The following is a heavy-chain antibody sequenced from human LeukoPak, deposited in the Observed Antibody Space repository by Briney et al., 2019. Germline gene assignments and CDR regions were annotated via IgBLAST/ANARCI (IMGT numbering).Heavy chain of an antibody. CDR3: ARGSGSYGLTRAFDI. CDR1: GYTFTTYY. Sequence: ASVKVSCKASGYTFTTYYMHWLRQAPGQGLEWMGIINLSAGATTYAQKFQGRVTMTRDMSTSTVYMELSSLRSADTAVYYCARGSGSYGLTRAFDIWGQGTMVTVSS. V-gene: IGHV1-46*01. D-gene: IGHD3-10*01. CDR2: INLSAGAT. J-gene: IGHJ3*02.